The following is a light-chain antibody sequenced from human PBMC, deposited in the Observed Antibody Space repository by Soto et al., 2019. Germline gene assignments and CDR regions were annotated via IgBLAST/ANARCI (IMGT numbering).Light chain of an antibody. CDR2: KAS. Sequence: EIPMTQSPSTLPASLRDRLIITCRASQSISSWLAWYQQKPGKAPKLLIYKASTLKSGVPSRFSGSGSGTEFTLTISSLQPDDFATYYCQHYNSYSEAFGQGTKVDIK. V-gene: IGKV1-5*03. CDR1: QSISSW. J-gene: IGKJ1*01. CDR3: QHYNSYSEA.